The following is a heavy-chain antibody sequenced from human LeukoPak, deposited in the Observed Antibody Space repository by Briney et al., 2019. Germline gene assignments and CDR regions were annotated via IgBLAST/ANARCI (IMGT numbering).Heavy chain of an antibody. CDR1: GYSISSGYY. D-gene: IGHD6-6*01. V-gene: IGHV4-38-2*01. J-gene: IGHJ4*02. CDR3: ARYGYSSSAGDY. CDR2: IYHSGST. Sequence: PSETLSLTCAVSGYSISSGYYWGWIRPPPGKGLEWIGNIYHSGSTYYNPSPKSRVTISVDTSKNQFSLKLNSVTAADTAVYYCARYGYSSSAGDYWGQGTLVTVSS.